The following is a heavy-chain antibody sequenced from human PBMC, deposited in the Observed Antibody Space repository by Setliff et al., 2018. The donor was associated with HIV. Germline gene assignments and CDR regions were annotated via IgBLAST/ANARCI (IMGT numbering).Heavy chain of an antibody. V-gene: IGHV2-5*02. D-gene: IGHD2-2*01. Sequence: SGPTLVNPTQTLTLTCAFSGFSLTTSAVGVGWIRQPPGKALEWLALIYWDDDKRYRSSLKSRFTITKDTSKNQVVLTMTNMDPVDTVTYYCAHSLYCSSSNCSGLLFDYWGQGTLVTVSS. J-gene: IGHJ4*02. CDR2: IYWDDDK. CDR3: AHSLYCSSSNCSGLLFDY. CDR1: GFSLTTSAVG.